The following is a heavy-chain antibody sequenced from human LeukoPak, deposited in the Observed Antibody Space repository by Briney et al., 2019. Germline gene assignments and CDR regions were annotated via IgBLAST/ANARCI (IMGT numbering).Heavy chain of an antibody. Sequence: SETLSLTCAVYGGSFSGYYWNWIRQPPGKGLEWIGEINHGGDTNYNPSLKSRVTISVDTSKNQFSLKLSSVTAADTAVYYCARHRSSSWYNWFDPWGQGTLVTVSS. J-gene: IGHJ5*02. CDR1: GGSFSGYY. V-gene: IGHV4-34*01. D-gene: IGHD6-13*01. CDR2: INHGGDT. CDR3: ARHRSSSWYNWFDP.